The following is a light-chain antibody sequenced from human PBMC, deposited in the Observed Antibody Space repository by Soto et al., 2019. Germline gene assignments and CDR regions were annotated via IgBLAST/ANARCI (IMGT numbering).Light chain of an antibody. J-gene: IGLJ2*01. CDR1: SSDVGGYNS. Sequence: QSALTQPASVSGSPGQSITISCTGTSSDVGGYNSVSWYQQHPGKAPKLMIYEVSNRPSGVSNRFSGSKSGNTASLTISGLQAEDEADYYCSSYTSSSTVVFGSYTSSSTVVFGGGTKLTVL. CDR2: EVS. V-gene: IGLV2-14*01. CDR3: SSYTSSSTVVFGSYTSSSTVV.